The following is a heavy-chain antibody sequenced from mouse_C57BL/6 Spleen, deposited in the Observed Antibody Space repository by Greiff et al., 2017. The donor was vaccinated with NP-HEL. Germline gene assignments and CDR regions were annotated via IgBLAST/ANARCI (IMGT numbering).Heavy chain of an antibody. V-gene: IGHV1-64*01. D-gene: IGHD2-4*01. J-gene: IGHJ3*01. CDR3: AVYYDYVPGFAY. Sequence: VQLQQPGAELVKPGASVKLSCKASGYTFTSYWMHWVKQRPGQGLEWIGMIHPNSGSTNYNEKFKSKATLTVDKSSSTAYMQLSSLTSEDSAVYYCAVYYDYVPGFAYWGQGTLVTVSA. CDR2: IHPNSGST. CDR1: GYTFTSYW.